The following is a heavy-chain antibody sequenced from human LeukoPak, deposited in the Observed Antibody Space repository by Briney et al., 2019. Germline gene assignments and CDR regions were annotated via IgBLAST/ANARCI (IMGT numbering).Heavy chain of an antibody. CDR3: AKIWFGELVYYFEY. D-gene: IGHD3-10*01. J-gene: IGHJ4*02. CDR1: GFSFSSYA. CDR2: ISLSGGST. V-gene: IGHV3-23*01. Sequence: GGSLRLSCAASGFSFSSYAMSWVRQAPGKGLEWVSAISLSGGSTYYAVSVKGRFTISRDNSKNTLYLQMNSLRAEDTAVYYCAKIWFGELVYYFEYWGQGTPVSVSS.